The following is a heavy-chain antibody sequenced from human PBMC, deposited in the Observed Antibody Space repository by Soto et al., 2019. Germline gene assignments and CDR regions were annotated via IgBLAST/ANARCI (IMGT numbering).Heavy chain of an antibody. CDR1: GFTFSGSA. Sequence: GGSLRLSCAASGFTFSGSAMHWVRQASGKGLEWVGRIRSKANSYATAYAASVKGRFTISRDDSKNTAYLQMNSMKTEDTAVYYCTTRSLGLHIWGQGTMVTVSS. D-gene: IGHD7-27*01. CDR3: TTRSLGLHI. V-gene: IGHV3-73*01. J-gene: IGHJ3*02. CDR2: IRSKANSYAT.